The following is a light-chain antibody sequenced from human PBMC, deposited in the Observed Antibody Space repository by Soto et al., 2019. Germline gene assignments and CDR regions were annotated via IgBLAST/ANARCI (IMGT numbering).Light chain of an antibody. CDR1: QGISSW. J-gene: IGKJ4*01. V-gene: IGKV1D-12*01. CDR3: QEANSFPFT. Sequence: DIQMTQSPSSVSASVGDRVTITWRASQGISSWLGWYQQKPGKTPKLLIYAASSLQSGVPSRFSVSGSRTDFTLTISSLQPEDFATSDCQEANSFPFTFGGGTKVEIK. CDR2: AAS.